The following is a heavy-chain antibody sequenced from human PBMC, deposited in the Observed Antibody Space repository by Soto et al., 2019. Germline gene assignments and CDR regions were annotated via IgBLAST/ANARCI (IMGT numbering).Heavy chain of an antibody. Sequence: GGSLRLSCAASGFTFSSYSMNWVRQAPGKGLEWVSSISSSSSYIYYADSVKGRFTISRDNAKNSLYLQMNSLRAEDTAVYYCARAGDDYDFWTGYYRGDAFDIWGQGTMVTVSS. CDR2: ISSSSSYI. D-gene: IGHD3-3*01. CDR3: ARAGDDYDFWTGYYRGDAFDI. CDR1: GFTFSSYS. V-gene: IGHV3-21*01. J-gene: IGHJ3*02.